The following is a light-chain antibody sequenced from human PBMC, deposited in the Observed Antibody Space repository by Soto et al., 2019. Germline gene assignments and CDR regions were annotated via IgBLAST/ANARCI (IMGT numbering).Light chain of an antibody. CDR1: QSLLHSDGYNY. CDR3: LQALESPLT. V-gene: IGKV2-28*01. J-gene: IGKJ4*01. CDR2: VGS. Sequence: DIVMTQSPLSLPVTPGEPASFFCRSSQSLLHSDGYNYMHWYLQKPGQSPQLLIYVGSRRDSGVPDRFSGSGSGTDFTLKISRVEAEDVGVYYCLQALESPLTFGGGTKVEIK.